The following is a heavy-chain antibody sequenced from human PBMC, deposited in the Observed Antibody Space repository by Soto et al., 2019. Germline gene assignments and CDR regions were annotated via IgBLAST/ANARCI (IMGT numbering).Heavy chain of an antibody. CDR2: TYYRSKWYN. V-gene: IGHV6-1*01. D-gene: IGHD6-19*01. J-gene: IGHJ3*02. Sequence: SRTLSLTCALSGNILSSNSVAWNWIRQSPSRGLEWLGRTYYRSKWYNDYAVSVKGRITVNPDTSKNQFSLQLNSVTPEDTAVYFCARGQFTAFDIWGQGTVVTFSS. CDR1: GNILSSNSVA. CDR3: ARGQFTAFDI.